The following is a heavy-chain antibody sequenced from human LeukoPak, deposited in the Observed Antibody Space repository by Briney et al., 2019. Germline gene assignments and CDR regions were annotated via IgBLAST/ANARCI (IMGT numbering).Heavy chain of an antibody. CDR1: GGSISSSSYY. Sequence: SETLSLTCTVSGGSISSSSYYWGWIRQPPGKGLEWIGSIYYSGSTYYNPSLKSRVTISVDTSKNQFSLKLSSVTAADTAVYYCAREMATINSGIDYWGQGTLVTVSS. J-gene: IGHJ4*02. CDR2: IYYSGST. V-gene: IGHV4-39*07. CDR3: AREMATINSGIDY. D-gene: IGHD5-24*01.